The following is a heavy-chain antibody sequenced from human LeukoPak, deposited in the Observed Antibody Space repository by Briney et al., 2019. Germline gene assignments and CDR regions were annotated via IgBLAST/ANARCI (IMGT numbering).Heavy chain of an antibody. CDR1: GGTFSSYA. V-gene: IGHV1-69*13. CDR3: AREGEAIVVVTAHYYYYGMDV. D-gene: IGHD2-21*02. CDR2: IIPIFGTA. Sequence: SVHVSCKASGGTFSSYAISWVRQAPGQGLEWMGGIIPIFGTANYAQKFQGRVTITADESTSTAYMELSSLRSEDTAVYYCAREGEAIVVVTAHYYYYGMDVWGQGTTVTVSS. J-gene: IGHJ6*02.